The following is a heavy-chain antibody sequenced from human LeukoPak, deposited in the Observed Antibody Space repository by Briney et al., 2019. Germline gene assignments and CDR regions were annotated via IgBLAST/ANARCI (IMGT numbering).Heavy chain of an antibody. Sequence: GGSLRLSCAASGFTFSDYAMHWVRQAPGRGLEWVSYISSNGNSAYYSDSVKGRFTISRDSSRSTLYLQMNSLRAEDTAIYYCAKLWSRFYETGEYDSWGQGILVTVSS. CDR2: ISSNGNSA. V-gene: IGHV3-23*01. CDR3: AKLWSRFYETGEYDS. J-gene: IGHJ4*02. CDR1: GFTFSDYA. D-gene: IGHD7-27*01.